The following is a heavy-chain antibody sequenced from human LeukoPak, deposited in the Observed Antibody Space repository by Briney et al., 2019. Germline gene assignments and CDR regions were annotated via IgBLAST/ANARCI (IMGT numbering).Heavy chain of an antibody. V-gene: IGHV1-24*01. CDR2: FDPEDGET. J-gene: IGHJ4*02. Sequence: ASVKVSCKVSGYTLTELSMHWVRQAPGKGLEWMGGFDPEDGETIYAQKFQGRVTITRNTSISTAYMELSSLRSEDTAVYYCARGAWGARYFDYWGQGTLVTVSS. CDR1: GYTLTELS. D-gene: IGHD3-16*01. CDR3: ARGAWGARYFDY.